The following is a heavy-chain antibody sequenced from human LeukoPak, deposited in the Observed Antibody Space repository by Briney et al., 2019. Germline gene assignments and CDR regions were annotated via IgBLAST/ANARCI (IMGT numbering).Heavy chain of an antibody. Sequence: GGSLRLSCAASGFTFSNSWMHWVRQAPGKGLQWVANIKEDGSEKYYVDSVKGRFSISRDNAKNSLYLQMNSLRAEDTAVYYCARDMPFGGHWGQGTLVTVSS. CDR2: IKEDGSEK. CDR3: ARDMPFGGH. V-gene: IGHV3-7*03. D-gene: IGHD3-16*01. CDR1: GFTFSNSW. J-gene: IGHJ4*02.